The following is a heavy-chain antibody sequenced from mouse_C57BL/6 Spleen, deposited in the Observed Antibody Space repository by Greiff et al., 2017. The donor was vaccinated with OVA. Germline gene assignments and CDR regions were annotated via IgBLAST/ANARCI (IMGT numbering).Heavy chain of an antibody. J-gene: IGHJ1*03. CDR2: IWRGGST. CDR1: GFSLTSYG. D-gene: IGHD2-4*01. V-gene: IGHV2-2*01. CDR3: ARNSDYDWYFDV. Sequence: VKLQESGPGLVQPSQSLSITCTVSGFSLTSYGVHWVRQSPGKGLEWLGVIWRGGSTDYNAAFISRLGISKDNSKSQVFFKMNSLQAGDTAIYYCARNSDYDWYFDVWGTGTTVTVSS.